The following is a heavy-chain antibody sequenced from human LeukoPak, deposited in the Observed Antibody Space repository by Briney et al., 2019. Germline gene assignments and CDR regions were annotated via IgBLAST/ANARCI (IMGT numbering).Heavy chain of an antibody. CDR3: ARGRSRDWFDP. V-gene: IGHV4-34*01. Sequence: SEILSLTCAVYGGSFSGYYWSWIRQPPGKGLEWIGEINHSGSTNYNPSLKSRVTISVDTSKNQFSLKLSSVTAADTAVYYCARGRSRDWFDPWGQGTLVTVSS. D-gene: IGHD3-10*01. CDR2: INHSGST. CDR1: GGSFSGYY. J-gene: IGHJ5*02.